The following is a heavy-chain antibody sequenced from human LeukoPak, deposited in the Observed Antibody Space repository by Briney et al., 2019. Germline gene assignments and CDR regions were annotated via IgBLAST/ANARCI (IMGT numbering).Heavy chain of an antibody. CDR1: GFTFSSYA. J-gene: IGHJ4*02. V-gene: IGHV3-23*01. D-gene: IGHD4-17*01. CDR2: ISGSGGST. Sequence: GGSLRLSCAASGFTFSSYAMSWVRQAPGKGREWVSAISGSGGSTYYADSVKGRFTISRDNSKNTLYLQMNSLRAEDTAVYYCAKDWGDYGDYFNYWGQGTLVTVSS. CDR3: AKDWGDYGDYFNY.